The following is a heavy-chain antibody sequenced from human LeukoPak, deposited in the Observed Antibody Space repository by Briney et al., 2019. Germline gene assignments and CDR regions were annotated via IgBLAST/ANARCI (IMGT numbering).Heavy chain of an antibody. Sequence: ASVTVSCKASAYTFTGYYMHWVRQAPGQGLDWMGWINPNNGATKYAQKFQGRVTMTSDTPISTAYMQLSSLTSDDTAVYYCASPDYYGSGSYRFDPWGQGTMVTVSS. V-gene: IGHV1-2*02. CDR2: INPNNGAT. D-gene: IGHD3-10*01. CDR3: ASPDYYGSGSYRFDP. CDR1: AYTFTGYY. J-gene: IGHJ5*02.